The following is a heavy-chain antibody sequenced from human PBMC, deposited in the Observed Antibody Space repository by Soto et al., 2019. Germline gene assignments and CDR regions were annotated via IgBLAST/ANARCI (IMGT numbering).Heavy chain of an antibody. Sequence: SETLSLTCSVSGDSISTVDYFWAWIRQPPGQALEYIGYIYKSTTTYYNPSFESRVAISLDTSRSQFSLNVTSVTAADTAVYFCARGRYCLTGRCFPNWFDSWGQGTLVTSPQ. CDR1: GDSISTVDYF. D-gene: IGHD2-15*01. CDR3: ARGRYCLTGRCFPNWFDS. CDR2: IYKSTTT. J-gene: IGHJ5*01. V-gene: IGHV4-30-4*01.